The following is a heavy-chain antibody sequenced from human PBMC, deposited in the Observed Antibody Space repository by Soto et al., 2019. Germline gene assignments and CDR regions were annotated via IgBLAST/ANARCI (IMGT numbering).Heavy chain of an antibody. D-gene: IGHD1-26*01. Sequence: GGSLRLSCAASGFTFSSYEMNWVRQAPGKGLEWVSYIGISGNTIYFADSVRGRFTISRDNAKNSLYLQMNSLTAEDTAVYYCVRDLVGAPTFDFWGQGTLVTVSS. V-gene: IGHV3-48*03. CDR1: GFTFSSYE. CDR2: IGISGNTI. J-gene: IGHJ4*02. CDR3: VRDLVGAPTFDF.